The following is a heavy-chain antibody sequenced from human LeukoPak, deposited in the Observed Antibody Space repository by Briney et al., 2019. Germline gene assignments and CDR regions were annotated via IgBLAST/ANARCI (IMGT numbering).Heavy chain of an antibody. V-gene: IGHV1-58*02. D-gene: IGHD3-16*02. CDR2: IVVGSGNT. Sequence: SVKLSCKASGFTFTSSAMQWVRQARGQRLEWIGWIVVGSGNTNYAQKFQERVTITRDMSTNTAYMELSSLRSEDTAVYYCAAQPHDYDYVWGSYRWSDAFDIWGQGTMVTVSS. CDR3: AAQPHDYDYVWGSYRWSDAFDI. CDR1: GFTFTSSA. J-gene: IGHJ3*02.